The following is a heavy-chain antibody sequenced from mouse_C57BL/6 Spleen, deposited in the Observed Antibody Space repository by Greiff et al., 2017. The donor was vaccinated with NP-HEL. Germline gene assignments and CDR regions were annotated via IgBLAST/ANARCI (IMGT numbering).Heavy chain of an antibody. CDR2: INPNNGGT. V-gene: IGHV1-26*01. D-gene: IGHD2-2*01. CDR1: GYTFTDYY. Sequence: EVQLQQSGPELVKPGASVKISCKASGYTFTDYYMNWVKQSHGKSLEWIGDINPNNGGTSYNQKFKGKATLTVDKSSSTAYMELRSLTSEDSAVYYCAREMVTAHFDYWGKGTTLTVSS. CDR3: AREMVTAHFDY. J-gene: IGHJ2*01.